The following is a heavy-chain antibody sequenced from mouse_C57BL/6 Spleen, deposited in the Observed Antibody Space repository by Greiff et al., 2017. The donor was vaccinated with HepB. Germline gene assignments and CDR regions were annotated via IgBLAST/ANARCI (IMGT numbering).Heavy chain of an antibody. J-gene: IGHJ1*03. CDR1: GFTFSSYA. Sequence: EVKVEESGGGLVKPGGSLKLSCAASGFTFSSYAMSWVRQTPEKRLEWVATISDGGSYTYYPDNVKGRFTISRDNAKNNLYLQMSHLKSEDTAMYYCARDGGTGTDWYFDVWGTGTTVTVSS. CDR2: ISDGGSYT. CDR3: ARDGGTGTDWYFDV. D-gene: IGHD4-1*01. V-gene: IGHV5-4*01.